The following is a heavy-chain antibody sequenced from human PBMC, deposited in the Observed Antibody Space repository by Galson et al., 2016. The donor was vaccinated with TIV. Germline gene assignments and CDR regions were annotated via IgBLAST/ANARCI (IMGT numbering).Heavy chain of an antibody. J-gene: IGHJ4*02. CDR1: GFAVSSYE. V-gene: IGHV3-48*03. CDR2: IGRGANFR. D-gene: IGHD1-26*01. CDR3: ARDGGNAWEYDC. Sequence: SLRLSCAASGFAVSSYEMNWVRQAPGKGLEWLSYIGRGANFRDYSDSVKGRFTVSEDNAKNSPYLQMSSLRAEDTGVYYCARDGGNAWEYDCWGQGTLVTVSP.